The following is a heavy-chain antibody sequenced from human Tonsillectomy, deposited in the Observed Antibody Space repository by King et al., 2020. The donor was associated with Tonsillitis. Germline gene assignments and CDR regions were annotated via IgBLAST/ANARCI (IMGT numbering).Heavy chain of an antibody. CDR3: ARGYCSGGSCYDDGNYFYY. J-gene: IGHJ4*02. CDR2: ISSSSSYI. V-gene: IGHV3-21*01. D-gene: IGHD2-15*01. CDR1: GFIFSSYS. Sequence: VQLVESGGGLVKPGGSLRLSCAASGFIFSSYSMNWVRQAPGKGLEWVSSISSSSSYIYYADSVKGRFTISRDNAKNSLYLQMNGLRAEDTAMYYCARGYCSGGSCYDDGNYFYYWGQGTLVTVSS.